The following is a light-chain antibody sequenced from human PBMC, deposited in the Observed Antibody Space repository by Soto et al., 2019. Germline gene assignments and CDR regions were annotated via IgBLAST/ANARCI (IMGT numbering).Light chain of an antibody. CDR2: GAS. CDR1: QSVSSN. J-gene: IGKJ2*01. CDR3: QQYNNWPPYT. V-gene: IGKV3-15*01. Sequence: DIVMTQSPATLSVSPGERDTLSCRASQSVSSNLAWYQQKPGQAPRLLIYGASTRATGIPARFSGSGSGTEFTLTISSLQYEDCSVYYCQQYNNWPPYTFGQGTKLEIK.